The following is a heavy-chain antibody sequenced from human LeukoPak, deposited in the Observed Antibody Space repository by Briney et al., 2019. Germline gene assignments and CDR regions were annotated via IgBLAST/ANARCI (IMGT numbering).Heavy chain of an antibody. J-gene: IGHJ4*02. Sequence: GGSLRLSCAASGFTFSSYAMNWVRQAPGKGLEWVSGISGSGGSTYYADSVRGRFTISRDNFKNTLYLQMNSLRAEDTAVYYCAKGLDGSGSYPYWGRGTLVTVSS. V-gene: IGHV3-23*01. CDR3: AKGLDGSGSYPY. D-gene: IGHD3-10*01. CDR2: ISGSGGST. CDR1: GFTFSSYA.